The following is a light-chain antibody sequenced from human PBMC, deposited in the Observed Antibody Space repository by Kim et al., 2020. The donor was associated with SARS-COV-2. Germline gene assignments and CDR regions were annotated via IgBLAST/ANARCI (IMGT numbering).Light chain of an antibody. Sequence: VSGSPGHSISISCSGTTSDLVSWYKHHTGEVPNWLIYEVKKRHSGVSKRFSGSKSGNTASLTSSGRLPGEEADYYCCSYAEGNTWVFGGGTKRTVL. V-gene: IGLV2-23*02. J-gene: IGLJ3*02. CDR3: CSYAEGNTWV. CDR2: EVK. CDR1: TSDL.